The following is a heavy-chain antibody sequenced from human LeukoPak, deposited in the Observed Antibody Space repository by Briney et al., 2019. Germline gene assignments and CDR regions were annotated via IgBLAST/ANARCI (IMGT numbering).Heavy chain of an antibody. CDR2: ITGSGDST. D-gene: IGHD1-26*01. CDR3: ARGGGSYLQPTDY. J-gene: IGHJ4*02. Sequence: GGSLRLSCTASGFTYTTYAMSWVRQAPGKGLEWVSSITGSGDSTYYADSVKGRFTISRDNSKNTLYLQMNSLRAEDTAVYHCARGGGSYLQPTDYWGQGTLVAVSS. V-gene: IGHV3-23*01. CDR1: GFTYTTYA.